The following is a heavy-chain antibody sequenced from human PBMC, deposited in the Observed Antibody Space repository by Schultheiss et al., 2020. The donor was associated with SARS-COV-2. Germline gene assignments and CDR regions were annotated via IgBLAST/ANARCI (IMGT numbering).Heavy chain of an antibody. V-gene: IGHV3-15*01. D-gene: IGHD3-3*01. CDR1: GFTFSSYA. CDR2: IKSKTDGGTT. CDR3: ARVPPAYYDFWSGSRYYYYMDV. J-gene: IGHJ6*03. Sequence: GGSLRLSCAASGFTFSSYAMSWVRQASGKGLEWVGRIKSKTDGGTTDYAAPVKGRFTISRDDSKNTLYLQMNSLKTEDTAVYYCARVPPAYYDFWSGSRYYYYMDVWGKGTTVTVSS.